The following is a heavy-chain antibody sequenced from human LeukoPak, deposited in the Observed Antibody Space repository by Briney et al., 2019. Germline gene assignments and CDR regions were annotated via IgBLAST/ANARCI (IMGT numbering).Heavy chain of an antibody. J-gene: IGHJ4*02. D-gene: IGHD1-26*01. CDR1: GYSFTKYW. CDR3: ARHTSIVRATDY. Sequence: GESMKISCKGSGYSFTKYWIGWVRQIPGKGLEWMGIIYPGDSDTRYSPSFQGQVTISADKSISTAYLQWSSLKASDTAMYFCARHTSIVRATDYWGQGTLVTVS. V-gene: IGHV5-51*01. CDR2: IYPGDSDT.